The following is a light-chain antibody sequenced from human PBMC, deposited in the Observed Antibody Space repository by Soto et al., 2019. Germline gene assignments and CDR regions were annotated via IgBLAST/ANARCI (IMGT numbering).Light chain of an antibody. CDR1: ALSNQY. Sequence: SYELTQPPSVSVSPGQTARITCSGDALSNQYAYWYQQKPGQAPVMVIYKDSERPSGIPERFSGSSSGTTVTLSISGVQAEDEADYYCQSADSSGTYVFGTGTKLTVL. V-gene: IGLV3-25*03. CDR2: KDS. J-gene: IGLJ1*01. CDR3: QSADSSGTYV.